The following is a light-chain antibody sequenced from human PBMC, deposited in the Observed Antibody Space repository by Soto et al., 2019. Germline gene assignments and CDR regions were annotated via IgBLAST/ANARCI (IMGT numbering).Light chain of an antibody. CDR1: NSDVGSYEL. CDR3: CSYAGSVTLYV. V-gene: IGLV2-23*01. CDR2: EGT. Sequence: QSVLTQPASVSGSPGQSITISCTGTNSDVGSYELVSWYQQHPGKAPKLMIYEGTKRPSGVSSRFSGSKSGNTASLTISGLQAEDEADYYCCSYAGSVTLYVFGTGTKVTVL. J-gene: IGLJ1*01.